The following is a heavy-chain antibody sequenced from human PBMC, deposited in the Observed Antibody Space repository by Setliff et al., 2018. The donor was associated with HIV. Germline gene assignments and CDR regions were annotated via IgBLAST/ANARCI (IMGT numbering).Heavy chain of an antibody. J-gene: IGHJ4*02. Sequence: SETLSLTCAVYGGSFSGYYWSWIRQPPGKGLEWIGEINHSGSTNYNPSLKSRVTISVDTSKNQFSLKLSSVTAADTAVYYCARGAIAVAGSCYFIDYWGQGTLVTVSS. CDR3: ARGAIAVAGSCYFIDY. V-gene: IGHV4-34*01. CDR1: GGSFSGYY. D-gene: IGHD6-19*01. CDR2: INHSGST.